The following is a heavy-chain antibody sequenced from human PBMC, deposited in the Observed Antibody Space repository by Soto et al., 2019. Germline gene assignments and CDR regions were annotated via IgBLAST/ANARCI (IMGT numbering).Heavy chain of an antibody. Sequence: PGGSLRLSCAASGFTFSTYWMDWVRQTPGKGLEWVANINQDGSEKNYVDSVKGRFTISRDNAKNSLYLQMSSLTAEDSALYYCARCHRGLRCHLDSWGQGTLVTVSS. V-gene: IGHV3-7*01. CDR3: ARCHRGLRCHLDS. D-gene: IGHD4-17*01. CDR2: INQDGSEK. CDR1: GFTFSTYW. J-gene: IGHJ4*02.